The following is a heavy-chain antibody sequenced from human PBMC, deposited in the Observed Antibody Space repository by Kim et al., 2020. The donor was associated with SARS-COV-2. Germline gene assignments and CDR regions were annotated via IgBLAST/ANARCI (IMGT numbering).Heavy chain of an antibody. Sequence: GGSLRLSCAASGFTFSSYAMSWVRQAPGKGLEWVSGISGSGGSTYYADSVKGRFTISRDNSKNTLYLQMNSLRAEDTAVYYCAKDRYYDILTGYFPNWFDPWGQGTLVTVSS. CDR3: AKDRYYDILTGYFPNWFDP. D-gene: IGHD3-9*01. V-gene: IGHV3-23*01. J-gene: IGHJ5*02. CDR2: ISGSGGST. CDR1: GFTFSSYA.